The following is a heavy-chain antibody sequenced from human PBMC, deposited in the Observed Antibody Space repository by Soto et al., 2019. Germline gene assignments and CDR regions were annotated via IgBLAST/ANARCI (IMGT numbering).Heavy chain of an antibody. V-gene: IGHV4-61*01. J-gene: IGHJ4*02. Sequence: SETLSLTCTVSGGSVSSGSYYWSWIRQPPGKGLEWIGYIYYSGSTNYNPSLKSRVTISVDTSKNQFSLKLSSVTAADTAVYYCARSSREQQLDPGRYFDYWGQGTLVTVSS. CDR3: ARSSREQQLDPGRYFDY. D-gene: IGHD6-13*01. CDR1: GGSVSSGSYY. CDR2: IYYSGST.